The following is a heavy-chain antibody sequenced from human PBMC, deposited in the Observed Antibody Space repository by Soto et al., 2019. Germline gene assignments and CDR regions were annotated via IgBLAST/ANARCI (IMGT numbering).Heavy chain of an antibody. V-gene: IGHV4-59*01. CDR1: GGSISSYY. D-gene: IGHD3-16*01. Sequence: SETLSLTCTVSGGSISSYYWSWIRQPPGKGLEWIGYIYYTGTTNYNPSLKSRVTISVDTSKNQFSLTLSSVTTADTAVYYCARGFGGVSLDYFDFWGQGTQVTVSS. J-gene: IGHJ4*02. CDR2: IYYTGTT. CDR3: ARGFGGVSLDYFDF.